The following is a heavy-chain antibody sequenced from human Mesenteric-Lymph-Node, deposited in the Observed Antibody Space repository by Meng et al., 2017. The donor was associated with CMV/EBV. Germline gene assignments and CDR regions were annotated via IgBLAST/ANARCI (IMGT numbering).Heavy chain of an antibody. CDR1: RFIFSSFA. J-gene: IGHJ1*01. CDR3: TYPERCVAKGCPPEH. Sequence: GESLKISCAASRFIFSSFAMHWVRQAPGKGLEWVALVSYDGSDKYYADSVKGRFSISRDNSKNTLFLQMNSLRVEDTAVYYCTYPERCVAKGCPPEHWGPGTLVTVSS. CDR2: VSYDGSDK. D-gene: IGHD1-14*01. V-gene: IGHV3-30-3*01.